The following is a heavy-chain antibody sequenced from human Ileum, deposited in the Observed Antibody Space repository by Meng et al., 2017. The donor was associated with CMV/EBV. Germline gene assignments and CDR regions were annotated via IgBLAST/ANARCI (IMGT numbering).Heavy chain of an antibody. D-gene: IGHD6-13*01. CDR1: GFTFNTYW. V-gene: IGHV3-7*01. Sequence: GESLKISCGVSGFTFNTYWMSWVRQAPGKGLEWVANIKEDGSEKHYVDSVKGRFTISRDNAKNSLYLQMNSLRAEDTAVYYCARYSTSNAFDLWGQGTLVTVSS. CDR3: ARYSTSNAFDL. CDR2: IKEDGSEK. J-gene: IGHJ3*01.